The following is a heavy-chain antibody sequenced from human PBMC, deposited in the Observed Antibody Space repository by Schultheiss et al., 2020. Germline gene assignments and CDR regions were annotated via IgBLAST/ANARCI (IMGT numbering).Heavy chain of an antibody. Sequence: SETLSLTCAVSGGSISSGGYSWSWIRQPPGKGLEWIGSIYYSGSTYYNPSLKSRVTISVDTSKNQFSLKLSSVTAADTAVYYCARDDSSGYSNNWFDPWGQGTLVTVSS. V-gene: IGHV4-30-4*07. CDR3: ARDDSSGYSNNWFDP. D-gene: IGHD3-22*01. J-gene: IGHJ5*02. CDR1: GGSISSGGYS. CDR2: IYYSGST.